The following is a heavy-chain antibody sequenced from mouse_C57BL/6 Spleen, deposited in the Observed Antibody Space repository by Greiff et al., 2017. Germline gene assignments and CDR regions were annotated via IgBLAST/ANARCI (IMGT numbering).Heavy chain of an antibody. Sequence: VQLQQSGAELARPGASVKMSCKASGYTFTSYTMHWVKQRPGQGLEWIGYINPSSGNTKYNQKFKDKATLTADKSSSTAYMQLSSLTSEDSAVYYGARGYYCGSSPYWYFDVWGTGTTVTVSS. CDR2: INPSSGNT. CDR3: ARGYYCGSSPYWYFDV. CDR1: GYTFTSYT. V-gene: IGHV1-4*01. D-gene: IGHD1-1*01. J-gene: IGHJ1*03.